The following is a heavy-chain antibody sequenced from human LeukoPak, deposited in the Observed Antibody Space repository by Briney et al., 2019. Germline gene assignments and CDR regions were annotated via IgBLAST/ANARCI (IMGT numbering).Heavy chain of an antibody. CDR3: ARLLGFGGVIAGADY. Sequence: GESLKISCKGSGYSFISYWIAWVRQMPGKGLEWMGIIYPGDSDTRYSPSFQGQVTISADKSISTAYLQWSSLKASDTAMYYCARLLGFGGVIAGADYWGQGTLVTVSS. CDR2: IYPGDSDT. J-gene: IGHJ4*02. CDR1: GYSFISYW. D-gene: IGHD3-16*02. V-gene: IGHV5-51*01.